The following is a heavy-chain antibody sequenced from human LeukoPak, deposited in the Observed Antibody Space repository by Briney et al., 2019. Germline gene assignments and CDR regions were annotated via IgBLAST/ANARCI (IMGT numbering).Heavy chain of an antibody. CDR2: MSPSNSNT. Sequence: GSSLKVSCKASGYTFSSYHVNWVRQATGQGHEWMGRMSPSNSNTVNARKFQGRATMARNASTGTACGELSSLRSEDTAVYFCARSDRNFDYWGQGTLVTDSS. CDR1: GYTFSSYH. CDR3: ARSDRNFDY. V-gene: IGHV1-8*01. J-gene: IGHJ4*02.